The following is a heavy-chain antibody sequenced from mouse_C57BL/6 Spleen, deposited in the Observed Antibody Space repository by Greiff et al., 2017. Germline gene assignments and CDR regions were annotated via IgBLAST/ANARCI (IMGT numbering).Heavy chain of an antibody. V-gene: IGHV5-17*01. CDR3: ASPYDYDEAWFAY. CDR2: ISSGSSTI. Sequence: DVQLVESGGGLVKPGGSLKLSCAASGFTFSDYGMHWVRQAPEKGLEWVAYISSGSSTIYYADTVKGRFTISRDNAKNTLFLQMTSLRSEDTAMYYCASPYDYDEAWFAYWGQGTLVTVSA. D-gene: IGHD2-4*01. J-gene: IGHJ3*01. CDR1: GFTFSDYG.